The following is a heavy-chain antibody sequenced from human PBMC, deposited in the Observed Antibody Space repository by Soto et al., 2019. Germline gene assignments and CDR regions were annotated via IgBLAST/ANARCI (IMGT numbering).Heavy chain of an antibody. Sequence: GASVKVSCKASGYTFTSYDINWVRQATGQGLEWMGWMNPNSGNTGYAQKFQGRVTMTRNTSISTAYMELSSLRSEDTAVYYCARSIAAARDAFDIWGQGTMVTVSS. CDR3: ARSIAAARDAFDI. CDR2: MNPNSGNT. CDR1: GYTFTSYD. J-gene: IGHJ3*02. D-gene: IGHD6-13*01. V-gene: IGHV1-8*01.